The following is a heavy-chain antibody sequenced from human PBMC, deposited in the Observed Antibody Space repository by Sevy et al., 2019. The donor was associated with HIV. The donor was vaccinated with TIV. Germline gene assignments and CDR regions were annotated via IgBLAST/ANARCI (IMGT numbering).Heavy chain of an antibody. CDR1: GFTFSSYA. Sequence: GGSLRLSCAASGFTFSSYAMHWVRQAPGKGLEWVAVISYDGSNKYYADSVKGRFTISRDNSKNTLYLQMNGLRAEDTAVYYCARARHGGGFWSGYYVDLQDYYYGMDVWGQGTTVTVSS. J-gene: IGHJ6*02. CDR2: ISYDGSNK. V-gene: IGHV3-30-3*01. D-gene: IGHD3-3*01. CDR3: ARARHGGGFWSGYYVDLQDYYYGMDV.